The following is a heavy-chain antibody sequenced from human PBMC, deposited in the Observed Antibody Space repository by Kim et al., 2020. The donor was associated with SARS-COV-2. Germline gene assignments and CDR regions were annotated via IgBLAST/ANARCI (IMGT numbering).Heavy chain of an antibody. J-gene: IGHJ4*03. CDR2: ISTASSTI. CDR3: GRGRDCTGGRCSFDY. D-gene: IGHD2-8*02. CDR1: GFTFTDYD. V-gene: IGHV3-48*01. Sequence: GGSLRLSCTASGFTFTDYDMHWVRQAPGKGLEWVSYISTASSTIYHADSVKGRFTISRDNAKNSLFLQMNSLRAEDTAVYYCGRGRDCTGGRCSFDYWGQGAPVTVSS.